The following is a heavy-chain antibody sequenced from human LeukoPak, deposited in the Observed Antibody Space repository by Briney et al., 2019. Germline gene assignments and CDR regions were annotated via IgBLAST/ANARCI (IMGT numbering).Heavy chain of an antibody. Sequence: ASVKVSCKASGDSFTSYYMHWVRQARGQGLEWMGIINPSGGSTNYAQKFQGRVTMTEDTSTDTAYMELSSLKSEDTAVYYCATGRLLWFGELPTLPDYWGQGTLVTVSS. CDR1: GDSFTSYY. V-gene: IGHV1-46*01. CDR2: INPSGGST. J-gene: IGHJ4*02. D-gene: IGHD3-10*01. CDR3: ATGRLLWFGELPTLPDY.